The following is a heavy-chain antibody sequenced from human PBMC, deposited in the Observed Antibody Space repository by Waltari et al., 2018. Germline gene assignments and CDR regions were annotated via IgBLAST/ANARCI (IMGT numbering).Heavy chain of an antibody. V-gene: IGHV3-23*01. CDR1: GFTFSSYA. J-gene: IGHJ3*02. CDR3: ARDATYYDFWSGYTDAFDI. CDR2: ISGSGGST. D-gene: IGHD3-3*01. Sequence: EVQLLESGGGLVQPGGSLRLSCAASGFTFSSYAMSWVRQAPGKGLEWVSAISGSGGSTYYADSVKGRFTISRDNSKNTLYLQMNSLRAEDTAVYYCARDATYYDFWSGYTDAFDIWGQGTMVTVSS.